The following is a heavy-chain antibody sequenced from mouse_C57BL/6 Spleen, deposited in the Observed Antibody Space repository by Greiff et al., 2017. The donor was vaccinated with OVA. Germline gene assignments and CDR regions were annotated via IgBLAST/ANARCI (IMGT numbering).Heavy chain of an antibody. J-gene: IGHJ2*01. Sequence: EVQGVESGPELVKPGDSVKISCKASGYSFTGYFMNWVMQSHGKSLEWIGRINPYNGDTFYNQKFKGKATLTVDKSSSTAHMELRSLTSEDSAVYYCATQLTGDYFDYWGQGTTLTVSS. D-gene: IGHD4-1*01. CDR2: INPYNGDT. CDR3: ATQLTGDYFDY. CDR1: GYSFTGYF. V-gene: IGHV1-20*01.